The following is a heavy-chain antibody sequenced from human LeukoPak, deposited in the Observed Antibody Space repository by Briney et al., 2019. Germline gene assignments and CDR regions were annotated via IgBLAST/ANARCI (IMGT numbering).Heavy chain of an antibody. D-gene: IGHD6-13*01. J-gene: IGHJ1*01. CDR1: GGSISSSSYY. CDR3: ASFSSSWYLRYFQH. Sequence: PSETLSLTCTVSGGSISSSSYYWGWIRQPPGKGLEWIGEIYHSGSTNYNPSLKSRVTISVDKSKNQFSLKLSSVTAADTAVYYCASFSSSWYLRYFQHWGQGTLVTVSS. V-gene: IGHV4-39*07. CDR2: IYHSGST.